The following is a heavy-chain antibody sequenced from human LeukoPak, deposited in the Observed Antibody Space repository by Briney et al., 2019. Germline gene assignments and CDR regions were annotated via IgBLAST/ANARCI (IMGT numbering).Heavy chain of an antibody. CDR3: ARGRGSGNDY. CDR2: INHSGSN. V-gene: IGHV4-34*01. D-gene: IGHD2-15*01. CDR1: GGSFSGYY. J-gene: IGHJ4*02. Sequence: SETLSLTCAVYGGSFSGYYWSWIRQPPGKGLEWIGEINHSGSNNYNPSLKSRVTISVDTSKNQFSLKLSSVTAADTAVYYCARGRGSGNDYWGQGTLDTVSS.